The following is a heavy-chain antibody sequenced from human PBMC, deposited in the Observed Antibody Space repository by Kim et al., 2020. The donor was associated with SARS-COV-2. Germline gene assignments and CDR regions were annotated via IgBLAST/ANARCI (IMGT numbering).Heavy chain of an antibody. V-gene: IGHV3-53*04. CDR3: ARWSYDIGRPAFQV. D-gene: IGHD3-9*01. Sequence: GGSLRLSCAASGFTVTNNDYLTWVRQAPGRGLEWVAVIYANGHTVYVDSVKGRFTLSRHNSQNTIYLQMDSLRVEDTAVYYCARWSYDIGRPAFQVWGHGTKVTVST. J-gene: IGHJ3*01. CDR2: IYANGHT. CDR1: GFTVTNNDY.